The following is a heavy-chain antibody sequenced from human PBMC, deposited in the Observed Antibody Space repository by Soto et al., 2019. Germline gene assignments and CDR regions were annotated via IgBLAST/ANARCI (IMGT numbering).Heavy chain of an antibody. V-gene: IGHV3-21*01. CDR1: GFTFSSYS. Sequence: SGGSLRLSCAASGFTFSSYSMNWVRQAPGKGLEWVSSISSSSSYIYYADSVKGRFTISRDNAKNSLYLQMNSLRAEDTAVYYCARIGTTGTTGAFDIWGQGTMVTVSS. J-gene: IGHJ3*02. CDR3: ARIGTTGTTGAFDI. CDR2: ISSSSSYI. D-gene: IGHD1-1*01.